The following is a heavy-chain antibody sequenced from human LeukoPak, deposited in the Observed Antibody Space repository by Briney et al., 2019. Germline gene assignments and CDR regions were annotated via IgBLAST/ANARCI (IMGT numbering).Heavy chain of an antibody. D-gene: IGHD4-17*01. V-gene: IGHV4-61*01. Sequence: SETLSLTCTVSGGSIRSSSYYWGWIRQPPGKGLEWIGNIYYSGSTNYNPSLKSRVTISVDTSKNQFSLKLSSVTAADTAVYYCAGEKGYDDYVGGDYYYYYMDVWGKGTTVTISS. CDR1: GGSIRSSSYY. CDR3: AGEKGYDDYVGGDYYYYYMDV. J-gene: IGHJ6*03. CDR2: IYYSGST.